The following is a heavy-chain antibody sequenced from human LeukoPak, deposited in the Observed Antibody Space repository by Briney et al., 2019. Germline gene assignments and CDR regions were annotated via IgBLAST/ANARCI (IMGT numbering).Heavy chain of an antibody. CDR2: IKQDGSEK. CDR3: ARVSPYYYGSGSPEQFDY. Sequence: PGGSLRLSCAASGFTFSSYWMSWVRQAPGKGLEWVANIKQDGSEKYYVDSVKGRFTISRDNAKNSLYLQMNSLRAEDTDVYYCARVSPYYYGSGSPEQFDYWGQGTLVTVSS. J-gene: IGHJ4*02. D-gene: IGHD3-10*01. V-gene: IGHV3-7*01. CDR1: GFTFSSYW.